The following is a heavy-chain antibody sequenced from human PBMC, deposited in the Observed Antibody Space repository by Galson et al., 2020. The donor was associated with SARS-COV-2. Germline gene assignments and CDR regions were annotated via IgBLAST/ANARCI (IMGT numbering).Heavy chain of an antibody. Sequence: ASETLSLTCTVSGGSISSYYWSWIRQPPGKGLEWIGYIYYSGSTNYNPSLKSRVTISVDTSKNQFSLKLSSVTAADTAVYYCARSSFVIAAAGTRYYFDYWGQGTLVTVSS. V-gene: IGHV4-59*01. D-gene: IGHD6-13*01. CDR3: ARSSFVIAAAGTRYYFDY. J-gene: IGHJ4*02. CDR2: IYYSGST. CDR1: GGSISSYY.